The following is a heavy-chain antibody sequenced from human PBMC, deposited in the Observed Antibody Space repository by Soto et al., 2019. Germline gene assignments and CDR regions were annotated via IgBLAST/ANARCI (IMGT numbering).Heavy chain of an antibody. D-gene: IGHD3-10*01. CDR2: IDPSDSYT. Sequence: EVQLMQSGAEVKKPGESLRISCKGSGYSCTKYWISWVRQMPGKGLEWMGRIDPSDSYTSYSPSFQGHVTMSADKSISTAYLQWSSLKASNTAMYYCARCCGESPEGDGFDFWGQGTLVTVSS. CDR1: GYSCTKYW. J-gene: IGHJ3*01. CDR3: ARCCGESPEGDGFDF. V-gene: IGHV5-10-1*01.